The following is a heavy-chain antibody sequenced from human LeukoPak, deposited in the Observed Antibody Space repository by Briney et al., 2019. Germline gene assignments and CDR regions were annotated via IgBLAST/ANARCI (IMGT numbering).Heavy chain of an antibody. V-gene: IGHV3-48*01. Sequence: PGGSLRLSCAASGFTFSSYSMNWVRQAPGKGLEWVSYISSSSSTIYYADSVKGRFTISRDNAKNSLYLQMNSLRAEDTAVYYCARDHYYDSSGYYYALDYWGQGTLVTVSS. D-gene: IGHD3-22*01. CDR3: ARDHYYDSSGYYYALDY. CDR2: ISSSSSTI. CDR1: GFTFSSYS. J-gene: IGHJ4*02.